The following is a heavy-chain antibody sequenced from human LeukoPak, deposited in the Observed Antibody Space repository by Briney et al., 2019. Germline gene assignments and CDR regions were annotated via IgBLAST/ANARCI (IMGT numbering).Heavy chain of an antibody. Sequence: PGGSLRLSCAASGFTFSSYAMSWVRQAPGKGLEWVSAISGSGGSAYYADSVKGRFTIPRDNSKNTLYLQMNSLRAEDTAVYYCAKEAVVVPAAIAPYNWFDPWGQGTLVTVSS. D-gene: IGHD2-2*01. J-gene: IGHJ5*02. CDR1: GFTFSSYA. CDR3: AKEAVVVPAAIAPYNWFDP. CDR2: ISGSGGSA. V-gene: IGHV3-23*01.